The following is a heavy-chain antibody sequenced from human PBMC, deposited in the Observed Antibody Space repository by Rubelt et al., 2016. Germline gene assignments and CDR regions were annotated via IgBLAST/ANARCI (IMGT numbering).Heavy chain of an antibody. V-gene: IGHV3-33*01. Sequence: QVQLVESGGGVVQPGRSLRLSCAASGFTFSSYGMHWVRQAPGKGLEWVAVIWYDGSNKYYADSVKGRFTISGENSTNPRYLQRNSLRADATAGYYWARGTPNYDDSSGLGHYDAFDIWGQGTMVTVSS. CDR2: IWYDGSNK. J-gene: IGHJ3*02. CDR3: ARGTPNYDDSSGLGHYDAFDI. D-gene: IGHD3-22*01. CDR1: GFTFSSYG.